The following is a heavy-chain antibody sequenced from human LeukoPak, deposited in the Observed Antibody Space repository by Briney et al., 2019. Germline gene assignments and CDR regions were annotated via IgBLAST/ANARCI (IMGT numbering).Heavy chain of an antibody. CDR2: IYYSGST. CDR3: ASGYSRAVASSRY. J-gene: IGHJ4*02. Sequence: ASETLSLTCTVSGGSISSSSYYWGWIRQPPGKGLEWIGSIYYSGSTYYNPSLKSRVTISVDTSKNQFSLKLSSVTAADTAVYYCASGYSRAVASSRYWGQGTLVTVSS. D-gene: IGHD6-19*01. V-gene: IGHV4-39*01. CDR1: GGSISSSSYY.